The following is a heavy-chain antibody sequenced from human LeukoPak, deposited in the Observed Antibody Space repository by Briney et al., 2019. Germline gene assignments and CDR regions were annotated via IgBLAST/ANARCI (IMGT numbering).Heavy chain of an antibody. J-gene: IGHJ4*02. CDR1: GYTFTSYG. CDR2: ISADNGNT. V-gene: IGHV1-18*01. Sequence: ASVKVSCKASGYTFTSYGISWVRQAPGQGLEWMGSISADNGNTNYAQKLQGRVTMTTDTSTSTAYMELRSLRSDDTAVYYCARARLRFLEWLFYPLDYWGQGTLVTVSS. CDR3: ARARLRFLEWLFYPLDY. D-gene: IGHD3-3*01.